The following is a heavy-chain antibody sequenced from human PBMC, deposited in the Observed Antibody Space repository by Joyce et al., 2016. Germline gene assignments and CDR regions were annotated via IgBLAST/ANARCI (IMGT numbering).Heavy chain of an antibody. CDR2: IYFRGGT. CDR1: GASVSSGNYY. Sequence: QVQLQESGPGLVKPSETLSLTCTVSGASVSSGNYYWSWVRQAPVKGLEWIGNIYFRGGTNYNPFLKSRVTISVDTSKNQFSLKLTSVTAADTAVYYCATGGGWLVDTWGQGTLVTVST. V-gene: IGHV4-61*01. CDR3: ATGGGWLVDT. J-gene: IGHJ5*02. D-gene: IGHD5-24*01.